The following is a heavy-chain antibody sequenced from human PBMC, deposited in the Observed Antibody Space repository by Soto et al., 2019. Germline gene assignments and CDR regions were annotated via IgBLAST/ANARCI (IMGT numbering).Heavy chain of an antibody. Sequence: PGGSLRLSCAASGFTFSSYTMSWVRQASGKGLEWVSGVSGSGTRTYYADSVKGRFTISRDNSENTLSLQMNSLRAEDTAVYYCARGHTTSPNWFDPWGQGTLVTVSS. CDR3: ARGHTTSPNWFDP. V-gene: IGHV3-23*01. J-gene: IGHJ5*02. D-gene: IGHD2-2*01. CDR1: GFTFSSYT. CDR2: VSGSGTRT.